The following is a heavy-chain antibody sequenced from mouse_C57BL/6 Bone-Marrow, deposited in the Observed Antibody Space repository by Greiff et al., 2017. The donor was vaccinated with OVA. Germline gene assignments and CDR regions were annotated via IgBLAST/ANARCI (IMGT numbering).Heavy chain of an antibody. Sequence: VQLQQPGAELVKPGASVKLSCKASGYTFTSYWMHWVKQRPGQGLEWIGMIHPNSGSTNYNEKFKSKATLTVDKSSSTAYMQLSSLTSEDSAVYYCARQGGTVVSYYAMDYWGQGTSVTVSS. CDR2: IHPNSGST. J-gene: IGHJ4*01. CDR3: ARQGGTVVSYYAMDY. V-gene: IGHV1-64*01. CDR1: GYTFTSYW. D-gene: IGHD1-1*01.